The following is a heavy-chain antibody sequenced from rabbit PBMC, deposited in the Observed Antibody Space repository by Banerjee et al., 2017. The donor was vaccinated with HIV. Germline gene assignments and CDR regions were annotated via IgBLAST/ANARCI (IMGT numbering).Heavy chain of an antibody. CDR2: IYAGSSGNT. CDR3: ARDLAGVIGWNFGL. Sequence: QSLEESGGDLVQPGASLTLTCTASGFDFSGNYWICWVRQAPGKGLEWIACIYAGSSGNTYYASWAKGRFTISETSSTTVTLQMTSLTAADTATYFCARDLAGVIGWNFGLWGQGTLVTVS. D-gene: IGHD4-1*01. J-gene: IGHJ4*01. V-gene: IGHV1S40*01. CDR1: GFDFSGNYW.